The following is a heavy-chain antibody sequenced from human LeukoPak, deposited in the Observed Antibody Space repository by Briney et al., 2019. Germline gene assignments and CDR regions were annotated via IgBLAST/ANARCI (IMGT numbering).Heavy chain of an antibody. J-gene: IGHJ4*02. CDR1: DGSITSDGYS. D-gene: IGHD3-22*01. CDR3: ARGYYSDGSGYFLDY. CDR2: IYYTGST. Sequence: KPSETLSLTCAVSDGSITSDGYSWSWIRQPPGKGLEWIGYIYYTGSTYYNPSLKSRVTLSVDRSKNQFSLKLSPVTAADTAVYYCARGYYSDGSGYFLDYWGQGTLVTVSS. V-gene: IGHV4-30-2*01.